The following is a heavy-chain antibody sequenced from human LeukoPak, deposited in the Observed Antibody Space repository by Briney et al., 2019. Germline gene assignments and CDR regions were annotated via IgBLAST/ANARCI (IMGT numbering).Heavy chain of an antibody. J-gene: IGHJ4*02. CDR1: GFTVSSNY. V-gene: IGHV3-53*04. CDR3: ARDGLTGELDY. CDR2: IYSGGST. Sequence: GGSLRLSCAAPGFTVSSNYMSWVRQAPGKGLEWVSVIYSGGSTYYADSVKGRFTISRHNSKNTLYLQMNSLRAEDTAVYYCARDGLTGELDYWGQGTLVTVSS. D-gene: IGHD7-27*01.